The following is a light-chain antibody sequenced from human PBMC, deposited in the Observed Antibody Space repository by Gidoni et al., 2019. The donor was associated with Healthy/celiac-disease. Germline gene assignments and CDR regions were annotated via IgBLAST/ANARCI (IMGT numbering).Light chain of an antibody. CDR2: GAS. CDR3: QQSLWCS. V-gene: IGKV3-20*01. J-gene: IGKJ2*04. Sequence: LIYGASSRATGIPDRFSGSGSGTDFTLTISRLEPEDFAVYYCQQSLWCSFGQGTKLEIK.